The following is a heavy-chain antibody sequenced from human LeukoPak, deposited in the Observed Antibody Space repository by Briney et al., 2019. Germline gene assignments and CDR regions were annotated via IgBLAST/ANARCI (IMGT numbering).Heavy chain of an antibody. CDR3: ARDGGYGSYVSPSNWFFDL. D-gene: IGHD1-26*01. V-gene: IGHV3-53*01. Sequence: GTLTLSRAASGFTVSSNYMRWVHQAPREALEPVSVIFSGGSTYYADSVKGRFTISRDNSKNTLYLQMNNLRAEDTAVYYCARDGGYGSYVSPSNWFFDLWGRGTLVTVSS. CDR2: IFSGGST. J-gene: IGHJ2*01. CDR1: GFTVSSNY.